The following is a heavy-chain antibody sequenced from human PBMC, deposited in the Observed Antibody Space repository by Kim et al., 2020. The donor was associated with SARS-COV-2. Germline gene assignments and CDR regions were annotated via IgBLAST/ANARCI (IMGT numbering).Heavy chain of an antibody. CDR3: ARDRFKLQGYDYVWGSYRSDDYYYGMDV. CDR1: GFTFSSYS. J-gene: IGHJ6*02. Sequence: GGSLRLSCAASGFTFSSYSMNWVRQAPGKGLEWVSYISSSSSTIYYADSVKGRFTISRDNAKNSLYLQMNSLRDEDTAVYYCARDRFKLQGYDYVWGSYRSDDYYYGMDVWGQGTTVTVSS. D-gene: IGHD3-16*02. CDR2: ISSSSSTI. V-gene: IGHV3-48*02.